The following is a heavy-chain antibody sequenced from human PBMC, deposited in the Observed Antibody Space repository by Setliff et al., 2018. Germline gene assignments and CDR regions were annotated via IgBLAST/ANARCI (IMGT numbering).Heavy chain of an antibody. D-gene: IGHD5-18*01. J-gene: IGHJ4*02. V-gene: IGHV1-3*01. CDR3: ARRVGSVGIQLPDY. Sequence: ASVKVSCKASGYTFTSYALHWLRQAPGQRLEWMAYINGGNGNTHYSQKFRGRVTVTRDTSASTVFMELSTLSSEDTAVYYCARRVGSVGIQLPDYWGQGTLVTVSS. CDR1: GYTFTSYA. CDR2: INGGNGNT.